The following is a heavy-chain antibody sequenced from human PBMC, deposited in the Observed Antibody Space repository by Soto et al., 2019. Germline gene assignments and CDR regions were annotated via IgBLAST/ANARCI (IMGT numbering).Heavy chain of an antibody. Sequence: GGSLRLSCAASGFTFSSYSMNWVRQAPGKGLEWVSSISSSSSYIYYADSVKGRFTISRDNAKNSLYLQMNSLRAEDTAVYYCARKHGYSPDYYYMDVWGKGTTVTVSS. J-gene: IGHJ6*03. CDR1: GFTFSSYS. V-gene: IGHV3-21*01. D-gene: IGHD6-13*01. CDR3: ARKHGYSPDYYYMDV. CDR2: ISSSSSYI.